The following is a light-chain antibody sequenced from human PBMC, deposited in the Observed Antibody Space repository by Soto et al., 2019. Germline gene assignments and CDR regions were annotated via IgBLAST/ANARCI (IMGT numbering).Light chain of an antibody. CDR2: EVN. V-gene: IGLV2-8*01. CDR1: SSDVGGYNY. J-gene: IGLJ2*01. Sequence: QSALTQSPSASGSPGQSVTISCTGTSSDVGGYNYVSWYQQYPGKAPKLMIYEVNKRPSGVPDRFSGSKSGNTASLTVSGLQAEDEADYYCSSYAGSNNLVFGGGTKLTVL. CDR3: SSYAGSNNLV.